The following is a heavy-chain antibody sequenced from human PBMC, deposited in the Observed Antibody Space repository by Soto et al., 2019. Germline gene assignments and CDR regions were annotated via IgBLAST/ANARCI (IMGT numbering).Heavy chain of an antibody. J-gene: IGHJ4*02. V-gene: IGHV1-45*02. CDR3: ATDLGGGLFGGSDY. CDR1: GNTFTYVY. D-gene: IGHD3-22*01. Sequence: GASVKVSCKGSGNTFTYVYLHWVRQAPGQALEWMGWITPFNGNTKYAQKFQDRVTFTGDTSLNTAYMELSSLRSEDTAVYYCATDLGGGLFGGSDYWGQGTLVTVSS. CDR2: ITPFNGNT.